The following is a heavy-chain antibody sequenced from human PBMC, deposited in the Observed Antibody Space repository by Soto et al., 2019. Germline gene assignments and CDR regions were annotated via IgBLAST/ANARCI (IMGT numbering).Heavy chain of an antibody. V-gene: IGHV1-2*02. J-gene: IGHJ5*02. D-gene: IGHD2-15*01. CDR1: GYTFTDYY. Sequence: GASVKVSCKASGYTFTDYYIHWVRQAPGQGLEWMGWINPNSGGTNYAQKFQGRVTMTRDTSISTAYMELSRLISDDTAVYYCARGDVRVVAPFDPWGQGALVTVSS. CDR3: ARGDVRVVAPFDP. CDR2: INPNSGGT.